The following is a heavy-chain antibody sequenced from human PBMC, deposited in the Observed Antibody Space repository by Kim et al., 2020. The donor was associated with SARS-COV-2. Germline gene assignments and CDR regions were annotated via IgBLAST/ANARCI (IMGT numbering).Heavy chain of an antibody. CDR1: GGSISSSSYY. D-gene: IGHD6-19*01. CDR2: IYYSGST. CDR3: ARHDAAVAGTDF. J-gene: IGHJ4*02. V-gene: IGHV4-39*01. Sequence: SETLSLTCTVSGGSISSSSYYWGWIRQPPGKGLEWIGTIYYSGSTYHNPSLKSRVTISVDTSKNQFSLKLSSMTAADTAVYYCARHDAAVAGTDFWGQGTLVTVSS.